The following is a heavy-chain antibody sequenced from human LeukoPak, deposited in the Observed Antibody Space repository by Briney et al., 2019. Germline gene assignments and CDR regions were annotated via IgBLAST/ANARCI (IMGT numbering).Heavy chain of an antibody. J-gene: IGHJ4*02. V-gene: IGHV1-18*01. Sequence: ASVKVSCKASGYTFTSYGISWVRQAPGQGLEWMGWISAYNGNTNYAQKLQGRVTMTTDTSTSTAYMELRSLRSDDTAVYYCARDPAVAGTDSSIDYWGQGTLVTVSS. CDR2: ISAYNGNT. CDR1: GYTFTSYG. D-gene: IGHD6-19*01. CDR3: ARDPAVAGTDSSIDY.